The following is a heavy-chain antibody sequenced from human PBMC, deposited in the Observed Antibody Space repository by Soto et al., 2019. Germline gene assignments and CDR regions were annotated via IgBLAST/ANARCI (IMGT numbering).Heavy chain of an antibody. D-gene: IGHD4-17*01. CDR3: AKVDRDGDYFSEYYFDY. CDR1: GFTFSSYG. CDR2: ISYDGSNK. Sequence: QVQLVESGGGVVQPGRSLRLSCAASGFTFSSYGMHWVRQAPGKGLEWVAVISYDGSNKYYAYSVKGRFTISRDNSKNTLYLQMNSLRAEDTAVYYCAKVDRDGDYFSEYYFDYWGQGTLVTVSS. J-gene: IGHJ4*02. V-gene: IGHV3-30*18.